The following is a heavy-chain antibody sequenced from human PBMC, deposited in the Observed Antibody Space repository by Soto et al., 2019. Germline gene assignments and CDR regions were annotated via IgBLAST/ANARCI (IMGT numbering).Heavy chain of an antibody. V-gene: IGHV1-8*01. J-gene: IGHJ6*02. CDR1: GYTFTSYD. D-gene: IGHD3-10*01. CDR3: ASSWFGELYYGMDV. Sequence: ASVKVSCKASGYTFTSYDINWVRQATGQGLEWMGWMNPNSGNTGYAQKFQGRVTMTRNTSISTAYMELSSLRSEDTAVYYCASSWFGELYYGMDVWGQGTTVTVSS. CDR2: MNPNSGNT.